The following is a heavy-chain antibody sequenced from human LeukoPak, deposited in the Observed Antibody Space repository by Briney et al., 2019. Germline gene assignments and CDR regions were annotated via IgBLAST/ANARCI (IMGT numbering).Heavy chain of an antibody. CDR3: TRGYSAVEIYAFDV. Sequence: GGSLRFSCAASGFTFSSYAMSWVRQAPGKGLEWVGRIANRANNYATEYAASVKGRFTISRDDSKNSLYLQMNSLKTEDTAVYHCTRGYSAVEIYAFDVWGQGTMVTVSS. J-gene: IGHJ3*01. CDR1: GFTFSSYA. V-gene: IGHV3-72*01. CDR2: IANRANNYAT. D-gene: IGHD1-26*01.